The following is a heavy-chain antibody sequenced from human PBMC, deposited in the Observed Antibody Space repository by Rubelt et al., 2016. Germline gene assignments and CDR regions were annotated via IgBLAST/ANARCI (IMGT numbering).Heavy chain of an antibody. CDR2: ISGSGDRT. V-gene: IGHV3-23*04. CDR1: GFTFDNYA. D-gene: IGHD6-13*01. CDR3: ARDIAD. J-gene: IGHJ4*02. Sequence: EVQLVESGGDLVQPGGSLRLSCAASGFTFDNYAMNWVRQTPGKGLEWVSAISGSGDRTYSADSVKGRFTISRDSAKNTLYLQMNSLRVEDTAVYYCARDIADWGQGTLVTVSS.